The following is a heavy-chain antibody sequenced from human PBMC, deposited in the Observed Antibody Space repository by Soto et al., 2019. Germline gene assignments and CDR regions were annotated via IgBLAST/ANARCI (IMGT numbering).Heavy chain of an antibody. Sequence: EVQLVQSGAEVKEPGESLKISCKGSGYTFTSYWIGWVRQMPGKGLEGMGIIYAGDSETRYSPSFQGQVTISADKSISTVYLQWSSLKASDTAMYYCARRQVWFGELLHAFDIWGQGTMVTVSS. CDR1: GYTFTSYW. CDR2: IYAGDSET. CDR3: ARRQVWFGELLHAFDI. V-gene: IGHV5-51*03. J-gene: IGHJ3*02. D-gene: IGHD3-10*01.